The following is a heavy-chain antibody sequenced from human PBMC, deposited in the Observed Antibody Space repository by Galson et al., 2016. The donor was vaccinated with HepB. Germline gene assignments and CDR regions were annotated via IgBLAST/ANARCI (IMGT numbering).Heavy chain of an antibody. CDR3: AREGRYSGCDY. J-gene: IGHJ4*02. CDR1: GGSISSYY. V-gene: IGHV4-4*07. D-gene: IGHD5-12*01. Sequence: ETLSLTCTVSGGSISSYYWSWIRQPAGKGLEWIGRISNAGSTSYSPSLKSRVTVSADTSKNQISLRLSSMTGADTGVYYCAREGRYSGCDYWGRGTLVTVSS. CDR2: ISNAGST.